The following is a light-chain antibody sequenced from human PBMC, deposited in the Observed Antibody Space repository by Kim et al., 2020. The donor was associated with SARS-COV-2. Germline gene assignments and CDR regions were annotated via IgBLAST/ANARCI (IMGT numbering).Light chain of an antibody. J-gene: IGLJ2*01. CDR1: KLGDKY. CDR3: QAWDSSTVV. Sequence: SVSPGQTASINCSGDKLGDKYACWYQQKPGQSPVLVIYKDSKRPSGIPERFSGSNSGNTATLTISGTQAMDEADYYCQAWDSSTVVFGGGTQLTVL. V-gene: IGLV3-1*01. CDR2: KDS.